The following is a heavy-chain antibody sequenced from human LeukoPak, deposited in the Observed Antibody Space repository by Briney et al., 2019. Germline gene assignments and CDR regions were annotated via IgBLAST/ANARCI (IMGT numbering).Heavy chain of an antibody. CDR2: INHSGST. J-gene: IGHJ3*02. CDR3: ARHTRVYAFDI. V-gene: IGHV4-34*01. D-gene: IGHD2-2*02. Sequence: PSETLSLTCAVYGGSFSGYYWSWIRQPPGKGLEWIGEINHSGSTNYNPSLKSRVTISVDTSKNQFSLKLSSVTAADTAVYYCARHTRVYAFDIWGQGTMVTVSS. CDR1: GGSFSGYY.